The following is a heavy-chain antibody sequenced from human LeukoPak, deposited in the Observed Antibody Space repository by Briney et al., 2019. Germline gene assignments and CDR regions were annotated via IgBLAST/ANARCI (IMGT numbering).Heavy chain of an antibody. CDR3: ARTAERQQMVQGIYSYYYFMDV. J-gene: IGHJ6*03. CDR1: GASISGYY. Sequence: SETLSLTCSVSGASISGYYWTWIRQPAGRGLEWIGRIYTTGSTKYNPSLKSRVIMSVDAYKNQFSLNLTSVTAADTAVYFCARTAERQQMVQGIYSYYYFMDVWAKGTTVTISS. V-gene: IGHV4-4*07. CDR2: IYTTGST. D-gene: IGHD6-13*01.